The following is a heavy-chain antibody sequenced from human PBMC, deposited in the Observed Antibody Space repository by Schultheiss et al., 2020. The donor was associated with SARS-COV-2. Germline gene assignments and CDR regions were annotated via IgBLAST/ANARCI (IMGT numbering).Heavy chain of an antibody. Sequence: GGSLRLSCAASGFTFSSYWMHWVRQAPGKGLVWVSYISSSSSTIYYADSVKGRFTISRENGRNSLYLQMNSLRVGDTAVYYCVRVRSGSYYDYWGQGTLVTVSS. J-gene: IGHJ4*02. V-gene: IGHV3-48*01. CDR2: ISSSSSTI. CDR1: GFTFSSYW. CDR3: VRVRSGSYYDY. D-gene: IGHD1-26*01.